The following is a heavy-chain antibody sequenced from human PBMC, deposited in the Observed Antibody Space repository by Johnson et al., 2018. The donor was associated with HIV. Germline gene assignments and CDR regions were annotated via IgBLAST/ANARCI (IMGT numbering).Heavy chain of an antibody. D-gene: IGHD3-16*01. V-gene: IGHV3-30*02. J-gene: IGHJ3*02. CDR1: GSTFRSYA. Sequence: QVQLVESGGGVVQPGRSLRLSCADSGSTFRSYAMHWVRQAPGKGLEWVAFIRYDGSNKYYADSVKGRFTISRDNSKNTLYLQMNSLRAEDTAVYYCAKDGAYSIPWSAFDIWGQGTMVTVSS. CDR3: AKDGAYSIPWSAFDI. CDR2: IRYDGSNK.